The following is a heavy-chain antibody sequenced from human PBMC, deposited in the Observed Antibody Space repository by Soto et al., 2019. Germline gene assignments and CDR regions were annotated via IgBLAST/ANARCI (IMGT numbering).Heavy chain of an antibody. CDR1: GFTFSSYG. V-gene: IGHV3-33*01. J-gene: IGHJ4*02. CDR3: ASDRRTGSYSSGWYF. D-gene: IGHD6-19*01. CDR2: IWYDGSNK. Sequence: QVQLVESGGGVVQPGRSLRLSCAASGFTFSSYGMHWVRQAPGKGLEWVAVIWYDGSNKYYADSVKGRFTISRDNSKNTLYLQMNSLRAEDTAVYYCASDRRTGSYSSGWYFWGQGTLVTVSS.